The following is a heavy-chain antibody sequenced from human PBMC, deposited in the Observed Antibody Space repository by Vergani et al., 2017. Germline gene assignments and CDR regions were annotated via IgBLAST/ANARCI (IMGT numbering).Heavy chain of an antibody. D-gene: IGHD3-22*01. Sequence: QVQLQESGPGLVKPSQTLSLSCTVSGGSVRTSIGYYWTWIRQPAGKTLEWIGEIFSSGTTNYNPSFKNRVTMSVDTSKNQFSLKLNSVTAADTAVYYCARNPILGNTYDGGYFDSWGQGTLVTVSS. CDR2: IFSSGTT. J-gene: IGHJ4*02. CDR3: ARNPILGNTYDGGYFDS. CDR1: GGSVRTSIGYY. V-gene: IGHV4-61*02.